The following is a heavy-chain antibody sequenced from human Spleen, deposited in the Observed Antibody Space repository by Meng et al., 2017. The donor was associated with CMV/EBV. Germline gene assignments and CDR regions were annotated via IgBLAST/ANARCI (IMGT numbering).Heavy chain of an antibody. CDR3: AKEAIGGFDP. D-gene: IGHD5-24*01. CDR2: ISSSSYI. Sequence: GGSLRLSCAASGFTFSTYSMNWVRQAPGKGLEWVSSISSSSYIYYADSLKGRFTISRDNAKNSVYLQMNSLTTEDTALYYCAKEAIGGFDPWGLGALVTVSS. CDR1: GFTFSTYS. V-gene: IGHV3-21*04. J-gene: IGHJ5*02.